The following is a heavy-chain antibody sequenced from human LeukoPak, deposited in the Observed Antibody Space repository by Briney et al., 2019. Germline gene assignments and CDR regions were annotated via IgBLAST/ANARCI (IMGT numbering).Heavy chain of an antibody. CDR2: ISGSGGST. Sequence: QPGGSLRLSCAASGFTFSSYAMSWVRQAPGKGLEWVSAISGSGGSTYYADSVKGRFTISRDNSKNTLYLQMNSLRAEDTAVYYCAKDRGYSGYHSNAFDIWGQGTMVTVSS. D-gene: IGHD5-12*01. J-gene: IGHJ3*02. CDR3: AKDRGYSGYHSNAFDI. V-gene: IGHV3-23*01. CDR1: GFTFSSYA.